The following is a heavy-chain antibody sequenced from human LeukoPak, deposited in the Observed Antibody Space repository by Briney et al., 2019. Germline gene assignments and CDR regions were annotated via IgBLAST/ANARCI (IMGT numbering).Heavy chain of an antibody. CDR1: GGSISSYY. CDR3: ARDQGQRRKDIVVVPAATGPFDP. Sequence: SETLSLTCTVSGGSISSYYWSWIRQPPGKGLEWIGYIYYTGSTNYNSSLKSRVTISVDTSKNQFSLKLSSVTAADTAVYYCARDQGQRRKDIVVVPAATGPFDPWGQGTLVTVSS. D-gene: IGHD2-2*01. J-gene: IGHJ5*02. V-gene: IGHV4-59*01. CDR2: IYYTGST.